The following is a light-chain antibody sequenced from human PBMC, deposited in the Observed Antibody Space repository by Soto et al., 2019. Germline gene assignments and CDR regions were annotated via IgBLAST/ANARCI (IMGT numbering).Light chain of an antibody. Sequence: AIQLTQSPSSLSASVGDRVTITCRASQGIGSALAWYQQKPGKAPKLLIYDASSLESGVPSRFSGSGSGTDFTLTISSLQPEDFVTYYCQQFNVFGGGTKVEIK. CDR1: QGIGSA. CDR3: QQFNV. V-gene: IGKV1-13*02. CDR2: DAS. J-gene: IGKJ4*01.